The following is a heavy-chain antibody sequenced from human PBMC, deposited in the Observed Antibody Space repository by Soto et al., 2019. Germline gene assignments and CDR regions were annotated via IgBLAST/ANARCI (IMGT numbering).Heavy chain of an antibody. D-gene: IGHD2-2*01. J-gene: IGHJ6*02. CDR3: ARHVPAAGYYYGMDV. CDR2: IIPIFGTA. Sequence: QVQLVQSGAEVKKPGSSVKVSCKASGGTFSSYAISWVRQAPGQGLEWMGGIIPIFGTANYAQKFQGRVPITADESTSTADLELSSLRSEATAVYYCARHVPAAGYYYGMDVWGQGTTVTVSS. CDR1: GGTFSSYA. V-gene: IGHV1-69*12.